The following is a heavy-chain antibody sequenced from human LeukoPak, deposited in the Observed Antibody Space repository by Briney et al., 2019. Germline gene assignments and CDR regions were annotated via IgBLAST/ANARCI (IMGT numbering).Heavy chain of an antibody. V-gene: IGHV3-30*02. CDR2: IRYDGSNK. J-gene: IGHJ6*03. Sequence: PGGSLRLSCAPSGFTFSRYGMHWVRQAPGKGLGWVAFIRYDGSNKYYADSVKGRFTISRDNSKNTLYLQMNSLRAEDTAVYCCARVHPGYSSSWYSSVYYYYMDVWGKGTTVTVSS. D-gene: IGHD6-13*01. CDR3: ARVHPGYSSSWYSSVYYYYMDV. CDR1: GFTFSRYG.